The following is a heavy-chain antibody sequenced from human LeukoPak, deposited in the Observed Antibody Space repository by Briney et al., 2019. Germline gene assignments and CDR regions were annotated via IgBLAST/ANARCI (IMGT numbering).Heavy chain of an antibody. D-gene: IGHD4-23*01. Sequence: SETLSLTCTVSGGSINSSSYFWGWIRQPPRKGLEWIASTSYRGSTYYNPSLKSRVTISVDTSKNQFSLKLTSVTAADTAVYYCANSANYGGNSGYFDSWAQGTLVTVSS. V-gene: IGHV4-39*01. CDR3: ANSANYGGNSGYFDS. J-gene: IGHJ4*02. CDR1: GGSINSSSYF. CDR2: TSYRGST.